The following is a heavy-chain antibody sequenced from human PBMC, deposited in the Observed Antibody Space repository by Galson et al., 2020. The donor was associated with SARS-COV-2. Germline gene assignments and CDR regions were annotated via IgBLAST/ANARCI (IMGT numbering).Heavy chain of an antibody. CDR2: INPNSGGT. Sequence: ASVQVSCKASGYTFTGYYMHWVRQAPGQGLEWMGWINPNSGGTNYAQKFQGRVTMTRDTSISTAYMELSRLRSDDTAVYYCASPYDGAVAAFDIWGQGTMVTVSS. CDR3: ASPYDGAVAAFDI. CDR1: GYTFTGYY. D-gene: IGHD3-22*01. J-gene: IGHJ3*02. V-gene: IGHV1-2*02.